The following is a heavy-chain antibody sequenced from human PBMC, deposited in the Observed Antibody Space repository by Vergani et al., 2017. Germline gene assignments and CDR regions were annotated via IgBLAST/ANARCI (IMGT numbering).Heavy chain of an antibody. CDR1: GFTFSSYG. D-gene: IGHD3-22*01. CDR2: ISYDGSNK. V-gene: IGHV3-30*03. CDR3: VTGYSSGYYLFDY. J-gene: IGHJ4*02. Sequence: QVQLVESGGGVVQPGRSLRLSCAASGFTFSSYGMHWVRQAPGKGLEWVAVISYDGSNKYYADSVKGRFTISRDNSKNTLYLQMNSLRAEDTAVYYCVTGYSSGYYLFDYWGQGTLVTVSS.